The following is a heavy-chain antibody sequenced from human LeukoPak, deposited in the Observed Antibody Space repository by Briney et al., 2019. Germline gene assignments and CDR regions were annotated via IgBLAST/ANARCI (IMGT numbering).Heavy chain of an antibody. D-gene: IGHD4-17*01. CDR3: ARPCYGHSVGDAYDV. Sequence: PSETLSLTCTVARVSINDYYWTWIRQPPGKGLEWIGYVSSTGNTNSNPSLRSRVSMSIDASKKQFSLRLNSVTAADTAVYYCARPCYGHSVGDAYDVWGQGTLVTVSS. CDR1: RVSINDYY. J-gene: IGHJ3*01. CDR2: VSSTGNT. V-gene: IGHV4-59*01.